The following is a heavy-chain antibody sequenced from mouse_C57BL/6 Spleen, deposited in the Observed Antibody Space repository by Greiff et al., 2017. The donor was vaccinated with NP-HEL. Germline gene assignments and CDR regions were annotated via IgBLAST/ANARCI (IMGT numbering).Heavy chain of an antibody. V-gene: IGHV1-26*01. CDR1: GYTFTDYY. CDR2: INPNNGGT. CDR3: ATPDYYYGSSYNDYYAMDY. Sequence: VQLQQSGPELVKPGASVKISCKASGYTFTDYYMNWVKQSHGKSLEWIGDINPNNGGTSYNQKFKGKATLTVDKSSSTAYMELRSLTSEDSAVYYCATPDYYYGSSYNDYYAMDYWGQGTSVTVSS. J-gene: IGHJ4*01. D-gene: IGHD1-1*01.